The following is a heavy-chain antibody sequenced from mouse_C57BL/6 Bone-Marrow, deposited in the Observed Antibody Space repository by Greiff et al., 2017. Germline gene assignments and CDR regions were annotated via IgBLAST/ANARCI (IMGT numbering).Heavy chain of an antibody. D-gene: IGHD1-1*01. CDR1: GYTFTSYW. CDR3: AREDYGSIHAMDD. CDR2: IDPSDSYT. J-gene: IGHJ4*01. V-gene: IGHV1-69*01. Sequence: VQLQQPGAELVMPGASVKLSCKASGYTFTSYWMPWVQQRPGQGLAWIGEIDPSDSYTNYNQKFKGKSTLTVDKSSSTAYMQLSSLTSEDSAVYYCAREDYGSIHAMDDWGQGTSVTVSS.